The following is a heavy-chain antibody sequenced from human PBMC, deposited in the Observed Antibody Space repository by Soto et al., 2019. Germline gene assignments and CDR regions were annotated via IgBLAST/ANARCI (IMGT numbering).Heavy chain of an antibody. CDR3: ARVGRGFCSSTRCYTDGFDL. D-gene: IGHD2-2*01. CDR2: ISPSNSTI. Sequence: QLVESGGGLVQPGGSLRLSCAASGFTFSLYPVNWVRKAPGKGLEWLSYISPSNSTIYYADSVKGRFTISRDNAKNSLDLQMNGLRDDDTAVYYCARVGRGFCSSTRCYTDGFDLWGQGTVVTVST. V-gene: IGHV3-48*02. J-gene: IGHJ3*01. CDR1: GFTFSLYP.